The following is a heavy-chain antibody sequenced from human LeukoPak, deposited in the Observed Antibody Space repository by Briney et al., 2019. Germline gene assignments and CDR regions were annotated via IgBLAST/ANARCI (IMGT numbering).Heavy chain of an antibody. CDR2: ISSSSSYI. J-gene: IGHJ4*02. V-gene: IGHV3-21*01. CDR3: ARDHWYSSDVRGGFDY. D-gene: IGHD6-25*01. CDR1: GFTFSSYS. Sequence: GGSLRLSCAASGFTFSSYSMNWVRQAPGKGLEWVSSISSSSSYIYYADSVKGRFTISRDNAKNSLYLQMNSLRAEDTAVYYCARDHWYSSDVRGGFDYWGQGTLVTVSS.